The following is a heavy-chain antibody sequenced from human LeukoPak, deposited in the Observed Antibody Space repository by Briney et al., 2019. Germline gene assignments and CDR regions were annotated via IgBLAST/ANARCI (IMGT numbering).Heavy chain of an antibody. D-gene: IGHD2-2*01. Sequence: ASVKVSCKASGYTFTGYYMHWVRQAPGQGLEWMGWINPNSGGTNYAQKFQGRVTMTRDTSISTAYMELSRLRSDDTAVHYCARAKFHCSSTSCYSFYGMDVWGQGTTVTVSS. CDR2: INPNSGGT. CDR3: ARAKFHCSSTSCYSFYGMDV. CDR1: GYTFTGYY. J-gene: IGHJ6*02. V-gene: IGHV1-2*02.